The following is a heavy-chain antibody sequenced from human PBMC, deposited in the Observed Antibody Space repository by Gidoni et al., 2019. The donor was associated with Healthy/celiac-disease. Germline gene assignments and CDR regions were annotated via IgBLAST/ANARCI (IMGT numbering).Heavy chain of an antibody. J-gene: IGHJ6*04. Sequence: EVQLVESGGGLVKPGGSLRLFCAASGFTFSSYSMNWVRQAPGKGLEWVSSISGSSSYIYYADSVKGRFTISRDNAKSSLYLQMNSLRAEDTAVYYCANLLGYSSPVRVDVWGKGTTVTVSS. CDR1: GFTFSSYS. CDR2: ISGSSSYI. CDR3: ANLLGYSSPVRVDV. V-gene: IGHV3-21*01. D-gene: IGHD6-13*01.